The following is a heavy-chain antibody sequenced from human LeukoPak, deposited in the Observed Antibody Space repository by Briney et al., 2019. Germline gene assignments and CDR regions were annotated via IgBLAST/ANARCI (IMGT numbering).Heavy chain of an antibody. CDR2: IYYSGST. CDR3: ARGDSSGWYGYAFHI. V-gene: IGHV4-59*01. J-gene: IGHJ3*02. Sequence: SETLSLTCTVSGGSISSYYWSWIRQPPAKGLVWIGYIYYSGSTNYNPSLKSRVTISVDTSKNQFSLKLSSVTAADTAVYYCARGDSSGWYGYAFHIWGQGTMVTVSS. D-gene: IGHD6-19*01. CDR1: GGSISSYY.